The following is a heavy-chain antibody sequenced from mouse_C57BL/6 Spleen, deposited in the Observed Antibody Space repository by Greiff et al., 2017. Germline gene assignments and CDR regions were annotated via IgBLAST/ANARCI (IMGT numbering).Heavy chain of an antibody. Sequence: EVKLMESGGDLVKPGGSLKLSCAASGFTFSSYGMSWVRQTPDKRLEWVATISSGGSYTYYPDSVKGRFTISRDNAKNTLYLQMSSLKSEDTAMYYCARSRLLLRSLYYFDYWGQGTTLTVSS. CDR3: ARSRLLLRSLYYFDY. CDR1: GFTFSSYG. J-gene: IGHJ2*01. D-gene: IGHD1-1*01. CDR2: ISSGGSYT. V-gene: IGHV5-6*01.